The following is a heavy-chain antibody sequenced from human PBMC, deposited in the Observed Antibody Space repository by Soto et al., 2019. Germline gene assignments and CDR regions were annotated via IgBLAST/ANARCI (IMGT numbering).Heavy chain of an antibody. CDR1: GFTFSSYA. V-gene: IGHV3-30*04. CDR2: ISYDGSNK. CDR3: ARSEGMTTVTYYYYGMDV. Sequence: GGSLRLSCAASGFTFSSYAMHWVRQAPGKGLEWVAVISYDGSNKYYADSVKGRFTISRDNSKNTLYLQMNSLRAEDTAVYYCARSEGMTTVTYYYYGMDVWGQGTTVTVSS. J-gene: IGHJ6*02. D-gene: IGHD4-17*01.